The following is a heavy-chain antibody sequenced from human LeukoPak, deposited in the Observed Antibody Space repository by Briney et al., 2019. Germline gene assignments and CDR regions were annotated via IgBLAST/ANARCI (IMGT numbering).Heavy chain of an antibody. J-gene: IGHJ3*02. D-gene: IGHD3-9*01. Sequence: TGGSLRLSCAASGFTFSSYTMNWVRQAPGKGLEWVSYISSSSSTIYYADSVKGRFTISRDNSKNTLYLQMNSLRAEDTAVYYCAKVRYFGPSAFDIWGQGTMVTVSS. CDR2: ISSSSSTI. V-gene: IGHV3-48*01. CDR1: GFTFSSYT. CDR3: AKVRYFGPSAFDI.